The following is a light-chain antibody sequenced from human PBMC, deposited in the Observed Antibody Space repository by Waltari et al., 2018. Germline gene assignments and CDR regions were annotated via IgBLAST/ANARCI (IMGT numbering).Light chain of an antibody. Sequence: QSALTQPASVSGTPGQSITISCTGTSSDIGTYNFVSWYQQHPGKVPKLMIFAVTRRPSGVSDRFVGSKSANTASLTISGLQAEDEANDDCTSYTTSSTWVFGGGTRLTVL. V-gene: IGLV2-14*01. CDR2: AVT. J-gene: IGLJ3*02. CDR1: SSDIGTYNF. CDR3: TSYTTSSTWV.